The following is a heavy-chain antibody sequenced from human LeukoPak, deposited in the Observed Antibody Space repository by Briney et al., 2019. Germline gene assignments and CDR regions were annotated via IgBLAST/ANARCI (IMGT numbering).Heavy chain of an antibody. CDR1: GFTFSSYA. CDR3: AKDRNYYGSGTFDY. CDR2: ISDSGGST. V-gene: IGHV3-23*01. D-gene: IGHD3-10*01. J-gene: IGHJ4*02. Sequence: PGGSLRLSCAASGFTFSSYAMSWVREAPGKGLEWVSSISDSGGSTYYADSVKGRFTISRDNSKNTLYLQMNSLRAEDTAVYYCAKDRNYYGSGTFDYWGQGTLVTVSS.